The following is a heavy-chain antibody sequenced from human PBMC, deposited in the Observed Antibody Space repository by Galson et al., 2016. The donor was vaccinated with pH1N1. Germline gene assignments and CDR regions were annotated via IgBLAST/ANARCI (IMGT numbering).Heavy chain of an antibody. CDR3: ATAGPLVREILYFSYAMDV. V-gene: IGHV1-69*06. J-gene: IGHJ6*02. CDR2: IIPIFGSI. D-gene: IGHD3-10*01. CDR1: GGTLSNSA. Sequence: SVKVSCKASGGTLSNSAVSWVRQAPGQGLEWVGGIIPIFGSINYAQRFQGRVTITADIFANTAYVELSSLRSEDTAIYYCATAGPLVREILYFSYAMDVWGQGTTVTVSS.